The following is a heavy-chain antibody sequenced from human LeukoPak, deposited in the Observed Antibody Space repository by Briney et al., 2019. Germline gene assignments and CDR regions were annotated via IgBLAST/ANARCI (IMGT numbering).Heavy chain of an antibody. CDR1: GFIFSSYW. CDR3: AREKFDY. Sequence: GGSLRLSCAASGFIFSSYWMSWVRQAPGKGLEWVANIKQDGSEKYYVDSVKGRFTISRDNAKNSLYPQMNSLRAEDTAVYYCAREKFDYWGQGTLVTVSS. CDR2: IKQDGSEK. V-gene: IGHV3-7*03. J-gene: IGHJ4*02.